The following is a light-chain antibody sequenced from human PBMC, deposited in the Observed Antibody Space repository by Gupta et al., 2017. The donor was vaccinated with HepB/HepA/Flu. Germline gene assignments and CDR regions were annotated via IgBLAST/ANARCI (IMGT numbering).Light chain of an antibody. CDR3: SSRDSSGNRVI. J-gene: IGLJ2*01. CDR2: NRN. V-gene: IGLV3-19*01. CDR1: SLRSYY. Sequence: SSELTQDSAVSVVLGQSVPITCQGESLRSYYACWYQQKSGQAPVIVLYNRNNRPSGIPDRFSGSNSGKTSSLTITGAQADDEADYYCSSRDSSGNRVIFGGGTKLTV.